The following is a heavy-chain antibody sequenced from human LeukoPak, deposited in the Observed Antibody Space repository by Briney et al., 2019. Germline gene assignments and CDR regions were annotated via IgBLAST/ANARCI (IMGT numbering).Heavy chain of an antibody. CDR3: AKDINDGAGSDSRFDAFDF. CDR1: GFTFDDYA. D-gene: IGHD3-10*01. J-gene: IGHJ3*01. CDR2: ISWNTGSI. V-gene: IGHV3-9*01. Sequence: PGGSLRLSCAASGFTFDDYAMHWVRQAPGKGLEWVSCISWNTGSIGYADSVKCRFTISRDNVKISLYLQKNSLRAEETALYDCAKDINDGAGSDSRFDAFDFWGQGTMVTVSS.